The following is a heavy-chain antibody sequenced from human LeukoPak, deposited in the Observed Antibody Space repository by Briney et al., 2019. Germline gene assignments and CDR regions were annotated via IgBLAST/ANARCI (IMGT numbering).Heavy chain of an antibody. J-gene: IGHJ4*02. V-gene: IGHV1-2*06. CDR1: GYTFTGYY. Sequence: ASVTVSCKASGYTFTGYYIHWVRQAPGQGLEWMGRINPDSGGTNYAQKFQGRVTMTRDTSITTAYMELSRLRSDDTAVYYCATNGEPAGPGWGQGTLVTVSS. CDR2: INPDSGGT. D-gene: IGHD2-8*01. CDR3: ATNGEPAGPG.